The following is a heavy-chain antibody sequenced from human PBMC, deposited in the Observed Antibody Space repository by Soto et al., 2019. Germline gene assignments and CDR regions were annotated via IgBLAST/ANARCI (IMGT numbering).Heavy chain of an antibody. CDR3: ARGDCVGGTCYSLAGSFFYYMDV. D-gene: IGHD2-15*01. Sequence: EVQLVESGGGLVQPGGSLRLSCAASGFTFSNYWMYWVRQAPGKGLEWVSRINSDGSGSSHADSVRGRLTISRDNVKNTLYLHMDSLRAEDTAVYFWARGDCVGGTCYSLAGSFFYYMDVWGKGTTVTVFS. CDR2: INSDGSGS. V-gene: IGHV3-74*02. CDR1: GFTFSNYW. J-gene: IGHJ6*03.